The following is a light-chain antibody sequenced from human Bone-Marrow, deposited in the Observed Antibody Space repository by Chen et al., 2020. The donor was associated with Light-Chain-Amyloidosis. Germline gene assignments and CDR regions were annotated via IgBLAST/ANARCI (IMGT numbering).Light chain of an antibody. CDR2: DDS. Sequence: SYVLTQPSSVSVAPGQTATIACGGNNIGSTSGHWYQQTPGQDPLLVVYDDSDRPSGIPERLSGSNSGNTATLTISRVEAGDEADYYYQVWDRSSDRPVFGGGTKLSVL. V-gene: IGLV3-21*02. J-gene: IGLJ3*02. CDR3: QVWDRSSDRPV. CDR1: NIGSTS.